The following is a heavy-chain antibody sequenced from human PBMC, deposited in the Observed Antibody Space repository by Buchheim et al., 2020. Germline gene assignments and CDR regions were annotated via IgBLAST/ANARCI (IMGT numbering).Heavy chain of an antibody. Sequence: QVQLVQSGSELRKPGASVKVSCKTSGYTFTSNTMNWVRQAPGQGLEWMGWINTNTGSPTYAQGFTGRFVFSLDTSVSTAYLQISSLEAADTAVYFCARDSSPPYYDSWSGGYMRRGAIDYWGQGTL. CDR2: INTNTGSP. J-gene: IGHJ4*02. CDR3: ARDSSPPYYDSWSGGYMRRGAIDY. CDR1: GYTFTSNT. V-gene: IGHV7-4-1*02. D-gene: IGHD3-3*01.